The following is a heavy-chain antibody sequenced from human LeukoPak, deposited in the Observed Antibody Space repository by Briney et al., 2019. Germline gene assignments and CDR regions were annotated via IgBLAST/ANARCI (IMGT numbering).Heavy chain of an antibody. CDR3: TRSGSGWYVDNWFDS. CDR2: ISSSSSTI. CDR1: GFTFSSYS. Sequence: PGGSLRLSCAASGFTFSSYSMNWVRQAPGKGLEWVSYISSSSSTIYCADSMKGRFTISRDNAKNSLYLQMNSLRAEDTAVYYCTRSGSGWYVDNWFDSWGQGTLVTVSS. D-gene: IGHD6-19*01. V-gene: IGHV3-48*01. J-gene: IGHJ5*01.